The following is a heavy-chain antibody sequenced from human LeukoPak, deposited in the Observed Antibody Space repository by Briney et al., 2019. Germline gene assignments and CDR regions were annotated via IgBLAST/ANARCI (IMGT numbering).Heavy chain of an antibody. V-gene: IGHV3-23*01. CDR2: VSGSGGST. CDR1: GCTFSSYA. J-gene: IGHJ4*02. Sequence: GGSLRLSCAATGCTFSSYAMSWVRQAPGKGLEWVSAVSGSGGSTYYADSVKGRFTISRDNSKNTLYLQMNSLRSEDTAVYYCAKPYSSSWYGVPNGDYWGQGTLVTVSS. D-gene: IGHD6-13*01. CDR3: AKPYSSSWYGVPNGDY.